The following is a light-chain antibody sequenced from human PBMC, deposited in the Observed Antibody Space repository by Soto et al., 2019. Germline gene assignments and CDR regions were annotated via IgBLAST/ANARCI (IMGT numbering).Light chain of an antibody. CDR3: QQSYTTPSS. CDR1: QGISDY. J-gene: IGKJ1*01. V-gene: IGKV1-39*01. CDR2: SSS. Sequence: VGHRHEIICRASQGISDYLAWFQQKPGKAPHRLIYSSSTLQTGVPSRFSGSGSGTDFTLTISSLQPEDFATYYCQQSYTTPSSVGQGTKVDIK.